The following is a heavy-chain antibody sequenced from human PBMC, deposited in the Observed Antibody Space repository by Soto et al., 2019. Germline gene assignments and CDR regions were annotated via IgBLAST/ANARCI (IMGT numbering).Heavy chain of an antibody. J-gene: IGHJ4*02. CDR3: ARGDYDILTGYEKNPFAC. CDR2: INHSGST. Sequence: QVQLQQWGAGLLKPSETLSLTCAVYGGSFSGYYWSWIRQPPGKGLEWIGEINHSGSTNYNPSLKSRVTISVDTSKNQFSLKLSSVTAADTAVYYCARGDYDILTGYEKNPFACWGQGTLVTVSS. D-gene: IGHD3-9*01. CDR1: GGSFSGYY. V-gene: IGHV4-34*01.